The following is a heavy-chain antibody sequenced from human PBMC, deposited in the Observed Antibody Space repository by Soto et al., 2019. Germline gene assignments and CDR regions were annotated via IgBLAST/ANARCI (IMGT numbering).Heavy chain of an antibody. CDR1: GFTFSSYG. CDR2: ISHDGSNK. Sequence: PGGSLRLSCAASGFTFSSYGMHWVRQAPGKGLEWVAVISHDGSNKYYADSVKGRFTISRDNSKNTLYLQMNSLRAEDTAVYYCAKDGPLAVATYYGMDVWGQGTTVTVSS. CDR3: AKDGPLAVATYYGMDV. D-gene: IGHD6-19*01. J-gene: IGHJ6*02. V-gene: IGHV3-30*18.